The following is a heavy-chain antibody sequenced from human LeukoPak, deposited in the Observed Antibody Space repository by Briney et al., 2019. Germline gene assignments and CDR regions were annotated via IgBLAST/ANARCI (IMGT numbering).Heavy chain of an antibody. Sequence: AGGSLRLSCAASGFIVSHKYMAWVRQAPGRGLEWLSIIYTAGNTVSAESVKGRFIISRDDSRNTVHLQMNSLGDDDTAVYYCARGQTDLLRNYFDSWGPGTLVAVSS. V-gene: IGHV3-66*01. CDR1: GFIVSHKY. J-gene: IGHJ4*02. CDR2: IYTAGNT. CDR3: ARGQTDLLRNYFDS.